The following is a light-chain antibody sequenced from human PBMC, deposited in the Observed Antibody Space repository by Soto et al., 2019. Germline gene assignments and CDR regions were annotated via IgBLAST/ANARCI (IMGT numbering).Light chain of an antibody. V-gene: IGKV1-5*01. CDR2: DAS. Sequence: EIQMTQSPSTLSASVGDRVTTTCRASQSISSWLAWYQQKPGKAPKLLIYDASSLESGVPSRFSGSGSGTEFTLTISSLQPDDFATYYCKQYNSYSKFGQGTKVDIK. CDR1: QSISSW. J-gene: IGKJ1*01. CDR3: KQYNSYSK.